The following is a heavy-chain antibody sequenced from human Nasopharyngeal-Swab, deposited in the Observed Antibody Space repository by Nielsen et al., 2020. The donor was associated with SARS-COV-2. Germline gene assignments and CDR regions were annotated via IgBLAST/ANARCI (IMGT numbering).Heavy chain of an antibody. CDR3: ARYSGSYYWFDP. D-gene: IGHD1-26*01. Sequence: SETLSLTCTVSGGSISSYYWSWIRQPPGKGLEWIGYIYYSGSTNYNPSLKSRVTISVDTSKNQFSLKLSSVTAADTAVYYCARYSGSYYWFDPWGQGPLFPLSS. J-gene: IGHJ5*02. CDR2: IYYSGST. CDR1: GGSISSYY. V-gene: IGHV4-59*01.